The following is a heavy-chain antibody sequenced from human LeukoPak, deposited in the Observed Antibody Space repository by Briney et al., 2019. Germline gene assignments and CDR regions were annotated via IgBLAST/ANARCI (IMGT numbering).Heavy chain of an antibody. CDR2: IYYSNT. CDR1: GGSISSYY. V-gene: IGHV4-59*08. J-gene: IGHJ5*02. CDR3: ARKFDI. Sequence: SETLSLTCTVSGGSISSYYWSWIRQPPGKGLESIGYIYYSNTNYNPSLKSRVTISVDTSKNQFSLKLSSVAAADTAVYYCARKFDIWGQGTLVTVSS.